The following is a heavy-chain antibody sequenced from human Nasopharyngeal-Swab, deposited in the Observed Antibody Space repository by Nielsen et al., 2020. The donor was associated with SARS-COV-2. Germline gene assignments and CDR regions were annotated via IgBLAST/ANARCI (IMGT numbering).Heavy chain of an antibody. CDR1: GGTPNGFH. CDR2: INDRGSG. D-gene: IGHD2-15*01. CDR3: ARGQDAYYYMDV. Sequence: GSLRLSCVLFGGTPNGFHWTWIRQTPGKGLEWTGEINDRGSGNYNPTLRSRVTISAGTSNIQFSLKLNSVTAADTAVYYCARGQDAYYYMDVWGEGTTVTVSS. V-gene: IGHV4-34*01. J-gene: IGHJ6*03.